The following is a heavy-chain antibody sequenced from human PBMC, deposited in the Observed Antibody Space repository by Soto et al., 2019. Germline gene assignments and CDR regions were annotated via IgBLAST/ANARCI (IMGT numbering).Heavy chain of an antibody. CDR2: ISAYNGNT. D-gene: IGHD6-6*01. CDR3: ARDGIAARRHHNWFDP. V-gene: IGHV1-18*01. Sequence: ASVKVSCKASGYTFTSYGISWVRQAPGQGLEWMGWISAYNGNTNYAQKLQGRVTMTTDTSKNQFSLKLSSVTAADTAVYYCARDGIAARRHHNWFDPWGQGTLVTVSS. J-gene: IGHJ5*02. CDR1: GYTFTSYG.